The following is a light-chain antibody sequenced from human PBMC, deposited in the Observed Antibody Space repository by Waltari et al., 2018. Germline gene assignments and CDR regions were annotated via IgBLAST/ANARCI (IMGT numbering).Light chain of an antibody. Sequence: EIVMTQSPAILSVSPGERATLSSRASQSVSSNLAWYQQNPGQAPRLLIYGASTRATGIPARFSGSGSGTEFTLTISSLQSEDFAVYYCQQYNNWPTWTFGQGTKVEIK. V-gene: IGKV3-15*01. CDR3: QQYNNWPTWT. CDR1: QSVSSN. CDR2: GAS. J-gene: IGKJ1*01.